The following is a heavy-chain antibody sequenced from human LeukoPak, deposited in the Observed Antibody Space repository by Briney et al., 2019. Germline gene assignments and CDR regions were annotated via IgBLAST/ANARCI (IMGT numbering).Heavy chain of an antibody. V-gene: IGHV4-34*01. CDR2: INHSGST. CDR3: AVYGSGNYSLLDY. D-gene: IGHD3-10*01. CDR1: GGSFSGYF. Sequence: SETLSLTCTVYGGSFSGYFWSWIRQPPGKGLEWIGEINHSGSTNYNPSLKSRVTISVDTSKNQFSLKLTSVTAADTAVYYCAVYGSGNYSLLDYWGQGTLVTVSS. J-gene: IGHJ4*02.